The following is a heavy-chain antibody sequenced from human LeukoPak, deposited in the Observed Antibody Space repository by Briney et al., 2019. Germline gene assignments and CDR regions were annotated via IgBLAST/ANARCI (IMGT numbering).Heavy chain of an antibody. Sequence: GRSLRLSCAASGFTFSSYSMNWVRQAPGKGLEWVSSISSSSSYIYYADSVKGRFTISRDNAKNSLYLQMNSLRAEDAAVYYCARFGIVGAIAYWGQGTLVTVSS. CDR1: GFTFSSYS. J-gene: IGHJ4*02. D-gene: IGHD1-26*01. CDR2: ISSSSSYI. V-gene: IGHV3-21*01. CDR3: ARFGIVGAIAY.